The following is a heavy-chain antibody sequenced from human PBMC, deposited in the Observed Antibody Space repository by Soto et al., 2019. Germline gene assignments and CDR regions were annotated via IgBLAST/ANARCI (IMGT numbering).Heavy chain of an antibody. CDR2: ISYHGSDK. D-gene: IGHD4-17*01. CDR3: AKDHLTTTVTTVGY. V-gene: IGHV3-30*18. Sequence: QVQLVESGGGVVQPGRSLRLSCAASGSTFRNNGMHWVRQAPGKGLEWVAVISYHGSDKYYADSVKGRFTISRDNSKNTLYLQMDSLRAEDTAVYYCAKDHLTTTVTTVGYWGQGTLVTVSS. CDR1: GSTFRNNG. J-gene: IGHJ4*02.